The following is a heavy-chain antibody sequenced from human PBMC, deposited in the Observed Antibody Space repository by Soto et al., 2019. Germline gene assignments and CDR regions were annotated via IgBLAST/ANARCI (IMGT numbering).Heavy chain of an antibody. J-gene: IGHJ6*02. CDR3: VRQELRYGMDV. V-gene: IGHV3-72*01. CDR1: GFTFSDHY. Sequence: GGSLRLSCAASGFTFSDHYMDWVRQAPGKGLEWVGRTRNKANSYTTEYAASVKGRFTISRDDSKNSLYLQMNSLKTEDTAAYYCVRQELRYGMDVWGQGTTVTVSS. D-gene: IGHD1-7*01. CDR2: TRNKANSYTT.